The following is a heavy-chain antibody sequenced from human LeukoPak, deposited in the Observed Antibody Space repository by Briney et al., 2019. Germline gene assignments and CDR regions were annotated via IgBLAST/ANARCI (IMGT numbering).Heavy chain of an antibody. CDR3: AGSSKRDAVDI. Sequence: GQTLTLSCAASGFTFSSYSMTWIRHAPGKVLDLVSYISSSSSTIYYADSVKGRFTISRDNAKNSLYLQMNSLRAEDTAVYYCAGSSKRDAVDIWGQGTMVTVSS. D-gene: IGHD6-6*01. CDR1: GFTFSSYS. V-gene: IGHV3-48*04. J-gene: IGHJ3*02. CDR2: ISSSSSTI.